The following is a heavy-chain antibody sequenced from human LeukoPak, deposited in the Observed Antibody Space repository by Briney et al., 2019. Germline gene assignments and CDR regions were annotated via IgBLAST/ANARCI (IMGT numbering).Heavy chain of an antibody. J-gene: IGHJ6*03. V-gene: IGHV3-11*06. CDR3: ARQVAARGYYYMDV. D-gene: IGHD6-6*01. Sequence: GRFSISKDNAKNALYLQMNSLRVEDTAVYYCARQVAARGYYYMDVWGKGTTVTVSS.